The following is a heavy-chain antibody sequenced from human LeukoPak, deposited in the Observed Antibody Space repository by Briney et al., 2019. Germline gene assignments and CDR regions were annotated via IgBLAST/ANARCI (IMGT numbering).Heavy chain of an antibody. CDR2: INHSGST. V-gene: IGHV4-34*01. J-gene: IGHJ6*02. D-gene: IGHD3-10*01. Sequence: SETLSLTCAVYGGSFSGYYWSWIRQPPGKGLEWIGEINHSGSTNYNPSLKSRVTISVDTSKNQSSLKLSSVTAADTAVYYCARVKRGATMVRGQQAYYYYYGMDVWGQGTTVTVSS. CDR1: GGSFSGYY. CDR3: ARVKRGATMVRGQQAYYYYYGMDV.